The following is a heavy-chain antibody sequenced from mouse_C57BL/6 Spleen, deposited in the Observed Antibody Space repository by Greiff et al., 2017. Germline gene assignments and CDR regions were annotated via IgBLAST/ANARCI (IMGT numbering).Heavy chain of an antibody. CDR3: ARSAGSSLYWYFDV. J-gene: IGHJ1*03. Sequence: EVMLVESEGGLVQPGSSMKLSCTASGFTFSDYYMAWVRQVPEKGLEWVANINYDGSSTYYLDSLKSRFIISRDNAKNILYLQMSSLKSEDTATYYCARSAGSSLYWYFDVWGTGTTVTVSS. CDR2: INYDGSST. D-gene: IGHD1-1*01. V-gene: IGHV5-16*01. CDR1: GFTFSDYY.